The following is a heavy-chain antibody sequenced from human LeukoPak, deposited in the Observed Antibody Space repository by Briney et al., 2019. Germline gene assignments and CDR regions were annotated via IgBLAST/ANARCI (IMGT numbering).Heavy chain of an antibody. Sequence: GGSLRLSCAASGFTFSNAWMRWVRQAPGKGLEWVANIHQHGSKENYVDSVKGRFTISRDNAKNTLYLQMNSLRAEDTAVYYCAKDSAVFGVITEDFDYWGQGTLVTVSS. CDR3: AKDSAVFGVITEDFDY. CDR2: IHQHGSKE. D-gene: IGHD3-3*01. J-gene: IGHJ4*02. CDR1: GFTFSNAW. V-gene: IGHV3-7*01.